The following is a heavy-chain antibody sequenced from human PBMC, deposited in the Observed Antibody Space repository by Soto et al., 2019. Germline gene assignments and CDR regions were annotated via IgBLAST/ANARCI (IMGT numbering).Heavy chain of an antibody. V-gene: IGHV3-30-3*01. D-gene: IGHD6-19*01. CDR2: ISYDGSNK. CDR3: ARLGIAVAGVDY. Sequence: VGSLRLSCAASGFTFSSYAMHWVRQAPGKGLEWVAVISYDGSNKYYADSVKGRFTISRDNSKNTLYLQMNSLRAEDTAVYYCARLGIAVAGVDYWGQGTLVTVSS. CDR1: GFTFSSYA. J-gene: IGHJ4*02.